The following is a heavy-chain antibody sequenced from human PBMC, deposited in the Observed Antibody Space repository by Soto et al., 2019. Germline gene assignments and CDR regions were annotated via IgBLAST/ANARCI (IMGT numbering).Heavy chain of an antibody. CDR3: TTDLVGATETDY. CDR2: IKSKTDGGTT. J-gene: IGHJ4*02. V-gene: IGHV3-15*01. D-gene: IGHD1-26*01. Sequence: EVQLVESGGGLVKPGGSLRLSCAASGFTFSNAWMSWVRQAPGKGLEWVGRIKSKTDGGTTDYAAPVKGRFTISRDDSKNTLYLQMNSLKTEDTAVYYCTTDLVGATETDYWGQGTLVTVSS. CDR1: GFTFSNAW.